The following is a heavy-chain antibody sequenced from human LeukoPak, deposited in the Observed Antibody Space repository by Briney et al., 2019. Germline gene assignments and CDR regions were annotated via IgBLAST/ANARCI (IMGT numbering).Heavy chain of an antibody. CDR2: IYYSGST. J-gene: IGHJ5*02. V-gene: IGHV4-59*01. Sequence: SETLSLTCAVYGGSFSSYYWSWIRQPPGKGLEWIGYIYYSGSTNYNPSLKSRVTISVDTSKNQFSLKLSSVTAADTAVYYCARTYSSGWSSFDPWGQGTLVTVSS. D-gene: IGHD6-19*01. CDR1: GGSFSSYY. CDR3: ARTYSSGWSSFDP.